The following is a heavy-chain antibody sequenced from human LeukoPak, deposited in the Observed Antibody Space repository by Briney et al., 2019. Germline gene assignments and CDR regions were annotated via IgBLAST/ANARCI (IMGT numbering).Heavy chain of an antibody. CDR3: ARKSSSSGGLDYYYYYMGV. CDR2: IYYSGST. Sequence: PSQTLSLTCTVSGGSISSGDYYWSWIRQPPGKGLEWIGYIYYSGSTYYNPSLKSRVTISVDTSKNQFSLKLSSVTAADTAVYYCARKSSSSGGLDYYYYYMGVWGKGTTVTVSS. J-gene: IGHJ6*03. V-gene: IGHV4-30-4*08. CDR1: GGSISSGDYY. D-gene: IGHD6-6*01.